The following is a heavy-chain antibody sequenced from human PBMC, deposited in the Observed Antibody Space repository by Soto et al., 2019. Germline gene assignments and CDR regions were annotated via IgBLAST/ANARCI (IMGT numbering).Heavy chain of an antibody. D-gene: IGHD1-26*01. CDR3: ARVFSGSYSDY. V-gene: IGHV4-4*02. J-gene: IGHJ4*02. Sequence: QVQLQESGPGLVKPSGTLSLTCAVSGGSIRSNNWWSWVRQPPGKGLEWIGEIFQSGSTNYNPSLKTRVTIAVDKSKNQFSLKLSSVTAADTAVYYCARVFSGSYSDYWGQGTLVTVSS. CDR2: IFQSGST. CDR1: GGSIRSNNW.